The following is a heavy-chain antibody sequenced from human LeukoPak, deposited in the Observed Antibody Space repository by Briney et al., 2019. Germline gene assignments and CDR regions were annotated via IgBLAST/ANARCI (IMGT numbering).Heavy chain of an antibody. V-gene: IGHV3-23*01. CDR3: AKSQDGGRLFHFDY. CDR1: GFTFSSSA. CDR2: ISDRGGSA. Sequence: QPGGSLRLSCAASGFTFSSSAMSWVRQAPGKGLEWVSVISDRGGSAYYADSVKGRFTISRDNSKNTLYLQMNSLRAEDTAVYFCAKSQDGGRLFHFDYWGQGTLVTVSS. J-gene: IGHJ4*02. D-gene: IGHD1-26*01.